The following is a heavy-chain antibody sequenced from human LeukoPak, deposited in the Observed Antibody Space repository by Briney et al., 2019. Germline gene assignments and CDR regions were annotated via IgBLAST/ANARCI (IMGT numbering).Heavy chain of an antibody. D-gene: IGHD1-1*01. CDR3: ARGDNDGDFSDY. CDR2: ISSSGSTI. J-gene: IGHJ4*02. Sequence: PGGSLRLSCAAPGFTFRSSEMNWVPKGPGKGRGWGSYISSSGSTIYYADSVKGRFTISRDNAKNTVYLQMNSLRAEDTAVYYCARGDNDGDFSDYWGQGTLVTVSS. CDR1: GFTFRSSE. V-gene: IGHV3-48*03.